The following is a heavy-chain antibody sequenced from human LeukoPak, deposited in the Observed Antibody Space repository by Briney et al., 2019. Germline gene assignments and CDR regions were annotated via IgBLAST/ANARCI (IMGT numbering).Heavy chain of an antibody. D-gene: IGHD3-3*01. CDR3: ARGPVLEDYCYYYMDV. J-gene: IGHJ6*03. Sequence: ASVKVSCKASGYTFTSYDINWVRQATGQGLEWMGWMNPNSGNTGYAQKFQGRATMTRNTSISTAYMELSSLRSEDTAVYYCARGPVLEDYCYYYMDVWGKGTTVTVSS. CDR1: GYTFTSYD. V-gene: IGHV1-8*01. CDR2: MNPNSGNT.